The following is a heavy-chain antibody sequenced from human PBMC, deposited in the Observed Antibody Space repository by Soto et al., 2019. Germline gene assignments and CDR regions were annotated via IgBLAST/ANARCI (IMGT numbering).Heavy chain of an antibody. Sequence: SETLSLTCTVSGGSISSSSYYWGWIRQPPGKGLEWIGSIYYSGSTYYNPSLKSRVTISVDTSKNQFSLKLSSVTAADTAVYYCAANCYDFWSGSLFCYGMDVWGQGTTVTSP. J-gene: IGHJ6*02. CDR2: IYYSGST. CDR1: GGSISSSSYY. V-gene: IGHV4-39*01. CDR3: AANCYDFWSGSLFCYGMDV. D-gene: IGHD3-3*01.